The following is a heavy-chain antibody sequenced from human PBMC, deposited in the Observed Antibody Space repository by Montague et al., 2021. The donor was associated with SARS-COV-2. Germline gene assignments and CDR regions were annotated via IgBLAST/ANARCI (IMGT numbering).Heavy chain of an antibody. V-gene: IGHV4-61*02. CDR1: GGPISSGSYY. CDR3: ARADCLGGYLYCDY. D-gene: IGHD3-3*01. CDR2: IYTSGST. J-gene: IGHJ4*02. Sequence: TLSLTCTVSGGPISSGSYYWSWIRQPAGQGLEWIGRIYTSGSTNYNPSLKSRVTISVDTSKYQFSLKLSSVTAADTAVYSCARADCLGGYLYCDYWDQGTLVTVSS.